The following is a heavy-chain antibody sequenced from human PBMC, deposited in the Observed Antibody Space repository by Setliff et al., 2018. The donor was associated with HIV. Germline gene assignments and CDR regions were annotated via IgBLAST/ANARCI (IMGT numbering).Heavy chain of an antibody. CDR3: ARDNYYDTSGAIGY. CDR1: GGTFRSNA. D-gene: IGHD3-22*01. CDR2: IIPIFNTP. V-gene: IGHV1-69*13. J-gene: IGHJ4*02. Sequence: SVKVSCKASGGTFRSNAISWVRQAPGQGLEWMGGIIPIFNTPKYAQKFQGRVTITADESTSTAYMELSSLRSEDTAVYYCARDNYYDTSGAIGYWGQGTLVTVSS.